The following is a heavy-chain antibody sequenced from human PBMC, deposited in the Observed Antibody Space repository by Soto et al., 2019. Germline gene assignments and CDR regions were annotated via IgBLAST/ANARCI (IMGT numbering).Heavy chain of an antibody. CDR3: AREPSWSGYFEF. J-gene: IGHJ4*02. CDR2: LYNNGST. D-gene: IGHD3-3*01. V-gene: IGHV4-59*01. Sequence: PSETLSLTCTVSGASISRYYWSWIRQSPGKGLEWIGYLYNNGSTQYNPSLKSRVTMSVDTSKNQFSLKLNSVTAADTAVYYCAREPSWSGYFEFWGQGALVTVSS. CDR1: GASISRYY.